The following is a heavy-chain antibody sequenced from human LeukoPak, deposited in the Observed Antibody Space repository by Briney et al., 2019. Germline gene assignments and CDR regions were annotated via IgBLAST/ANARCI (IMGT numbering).Heavy chain of an antibody. V-gene: IGHV3-23*01. D-gene: IGHD2-21*01. Sequence: GGSLRLSCSISGLTFHDYAMTWVRQAPGKGLEWVSTIVGDSSKTYYANSVKGRFTISRDNSNYMLFLHMNNLRAEDTAIYYCAKQPYNYYYLDVWGKGTTVTVSS. CDR3: AKQPYNYYYLDV. CDR1: GLTFHDYA. J-gene: IGHJ6*03. CDR2: IVGDSSKT.